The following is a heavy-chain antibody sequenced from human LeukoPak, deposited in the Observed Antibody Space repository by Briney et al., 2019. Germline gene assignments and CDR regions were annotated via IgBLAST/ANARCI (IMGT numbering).Heavy chain of an antibody. CDR2: ISSSGGST. D-gene: IGHD3-22*01. CDR3: ANDRSGSSGYYPTFDY. Sequence: PGGSLRLSCAASGFTFISYAMSWVRQAPGKGLEWVSGISSSGGSTYYADSVKGRFTISRDNSNKMLYLQMNSLRAEDTAVYYCANDRSGSSGYYPTFDYWGQGTLVTVSS. CDR1: GFTFISYA. V-gene: IGHV3-23*01. J-gene: IGHJ4*02.